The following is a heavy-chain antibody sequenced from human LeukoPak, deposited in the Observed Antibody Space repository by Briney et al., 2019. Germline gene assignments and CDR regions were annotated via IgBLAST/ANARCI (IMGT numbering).Heavy chain of an antibody. Sequence: GGSLRLSCAASGFTFSSYSMNWVRQAPGKGLEWVSSISSSSSYIYYADSVKGRFTISRDNAKNSLYLQMNSLRAEDTAVYYCARDRIASYSSGWFDYWGQGTLVTVSS. CDR2: ISSSSSYI. V-gene: IGHV3-21*01. CDR3: ARDRIASYSSGWFDY. J-gene: IGHJ4*02. CDR1: GFTFSSYS. D-gene: IGHD6-19*01.